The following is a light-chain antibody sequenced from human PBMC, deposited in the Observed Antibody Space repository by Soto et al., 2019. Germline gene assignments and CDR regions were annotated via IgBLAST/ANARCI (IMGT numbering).Light chain of an antibody. V-gene: IGKV1-9*01. CDR2: AAS. Sequence: DIQLTQSPSFLSASVGDRVTITCRASQGISSYLAWYQQKPGKAPKLLIYAASALQSGVPSRFSGSGSGTDFTLTISSLQPEDVATYYCQKYNSAHALTFGGGTKVDIK. CDR1: QGISSY. J-gene: IGKJ4*01. CDR3: QKYNSAHALT.